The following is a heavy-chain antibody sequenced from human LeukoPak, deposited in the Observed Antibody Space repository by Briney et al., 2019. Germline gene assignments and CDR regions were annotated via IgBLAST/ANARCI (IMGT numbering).Heavy chain of an antibody. Sequence: GGSLRLSYVASGFTFSTYGMSWVRQAPGKGLEWVAAVSSTGSGTYYPDSLKGRFIISRDNSQNTVFLQMSSLRPEDTAFYFCAKDGPLLWFGPTDAWGQGILVTVSS. CDR3: AKDGPLLWFGPTDA. D-gene: IGHD3-10*01. J-gene: IGHJ5*02. CDR1: GFTFSTYG. V-gene: IGHV3-23*01. CDR2: VSSTGSGT.